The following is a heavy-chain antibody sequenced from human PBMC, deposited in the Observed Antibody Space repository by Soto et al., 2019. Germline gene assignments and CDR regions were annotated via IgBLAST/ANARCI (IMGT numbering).Heavy chain of an antibody. Sequence: PGGSLRLSCAASGFTFSSYGMHWVRQAPGKGLEWVAVISYDGSNKYYADSVKGRFTISRDNSKNTLYLQMNSLRAEDTAVYYCAKPGQPGDYYDYGMDVWGQGTTVTVSS. CDR3: AKPGQPGDYYDYGMDV. CDR2: ISYDGSNK. J-gene: IGHJ6*02. CDR1: GFTFSSYG. D-gene: IGHD3-10*01. V-gene: IGHV3-30*18.